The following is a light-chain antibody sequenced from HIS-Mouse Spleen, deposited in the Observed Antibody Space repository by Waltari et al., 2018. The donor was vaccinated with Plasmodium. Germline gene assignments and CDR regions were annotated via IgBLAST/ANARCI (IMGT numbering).Light chain of an antibody. CDR3: QAWDSSTVV. Sequence: SYELTQPPSVSVSPGQTASITCSGDKLGYKYACWYQQKPGQSPVLVIYQDSKRPSGLPERFSGSNSGNTATLTISGTQAMDEADYYCQAWDSSTVVFGGGTKLTV. CDR2: QDS. J-gene: IGLJ2*01. V-gene: IGLV3-1*01. CDR1: KLGYKY.